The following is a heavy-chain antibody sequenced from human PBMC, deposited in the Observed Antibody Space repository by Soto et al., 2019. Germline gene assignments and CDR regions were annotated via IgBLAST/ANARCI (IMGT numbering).Heavy chain of an antibody. V-gene: IGHV4-34*01. D-gene: IGHD4-17*01. Sequence: SETLSLTCAVYGGSFSGYYWSWIRQPPGKGLEWIGEINHSGSTNYNPSLKSRVTISVDTSKNQFSLKLSSVTAADTAVYYCARGVGRKHGDLNYYYYGMDVWGQGTTVTVSS. CDR3: ARGVGRKHGDLNYYYYGMDV. CDR2: INHSGST. CDR1: GGSFSGYY. J-gene: IGHJ6*02.